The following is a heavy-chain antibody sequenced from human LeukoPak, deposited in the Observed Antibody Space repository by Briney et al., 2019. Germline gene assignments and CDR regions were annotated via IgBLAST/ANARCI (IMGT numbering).Heavy chain of an antibody. CDR1: GGSISPYY. Sequence: SETLSLTCTVSGGSISPYYWNWIRQPPGKGVEWIGYIYYSGSTNYNPSLKSRVTISVDTSKNQFSLKLSSVTAADTAMYYCARETCTNGVCYHFDYWGQGTLVTVSS. CDR3: ARETCTNGVCYHFDY. V-gene: IGHV4-59*01. J-gene: IGHJ4*02. D-gene: IGHD2-8*01. CDR2: IYYSGST.